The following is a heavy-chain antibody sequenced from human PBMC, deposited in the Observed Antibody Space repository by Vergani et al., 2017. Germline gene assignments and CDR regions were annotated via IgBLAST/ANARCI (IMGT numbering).Heavy chain of an antibody. Sequence: QVQVVQSGAEVKKSGASVKVSCKTSGYTFSNYYMHWVRQAPGQGLEWMGIINPSGGHTTYPQKFQCRVTMTRDTSTNPVYMELSSLRSEDTAIYYCARGDYGILTGYRYWGQGTLVTVSA. J-gene: IGHJ4*02. D-gene: IGHD3-9*01. CDR1: GYTFSNYY. CDR3: ARGDYGILTGYRY. V-gene: IGHV1-46*03. CDR2: INPSGGHT.